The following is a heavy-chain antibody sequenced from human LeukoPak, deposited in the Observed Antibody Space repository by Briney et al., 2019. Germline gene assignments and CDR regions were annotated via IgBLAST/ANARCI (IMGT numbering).Heavy chain of an antibody. CDR3: ARKMKTGDRVGTFDI. Sequence: GGSLRLSCAASGFTFSSHNMNWVRQAPMKGLEWVSSIGTDGSYIYYADSVQGRFTISRDNAKNSLYLQMNSLTAEDTAVYYRARKMKTGDRVGTFDIWGHGTMVTVSS. D-gene: IGHD1-1*01. CDR1: GFTFSSHN. CDR2: IGTDGSYI. V-gene: IGHV3-21*01. J-gene: IGHJ3*02.